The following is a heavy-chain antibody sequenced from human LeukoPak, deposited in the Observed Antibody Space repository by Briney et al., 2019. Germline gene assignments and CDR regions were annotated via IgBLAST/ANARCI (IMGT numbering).Heavy chain of an antibody. CDR1: GFTFSNYG. CDR3: AKYCSGGSCYRGLDY. Sequence: PGRSLRLSCEASGFTFSNYGMHWVRQAPDKGLEWVALISHDGSNKYYADSVKGRFTISRDNSKNTLYLQMNSLRTEDTGVYYCAKYCSGGSCYRGLDYWGQGTLVTVSS. D-gene: IGHD2-15*01. CDR2: ISHDGSNK. J-gene: IGHJ4*02. V-gene: IGHV3-30*18.